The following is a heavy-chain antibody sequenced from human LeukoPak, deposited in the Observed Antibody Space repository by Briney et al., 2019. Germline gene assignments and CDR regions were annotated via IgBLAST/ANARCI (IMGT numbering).Heavy chain of an antibody. CDR3: ARDLVTMVRGSGLGY. CDR2: IYYSGST. CDR1: GGSISSYY. J-gene: IGHJ4*02. Sequence: SETLSLTCTVSGGSISSYYWSWIRQPPGKGLEWIGHIYYSGSTNYNPSLKSRVTISVDTSKNQFSLKLSSVTAADTAVYYCARDLVTMVRGSGLGYWGQGTLVTVSS. V-gene: IGHV4-59*01. D-gene: IGHD3-10*01.